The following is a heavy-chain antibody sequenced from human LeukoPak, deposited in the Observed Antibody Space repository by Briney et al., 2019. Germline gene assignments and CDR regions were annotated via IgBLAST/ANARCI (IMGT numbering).Heavy chain of an antibody. Sequence: GGSLRLSCAASGFTFSSYAMSWVRQAPGKGLEWVSAISGSGGSTYYADSVKGRFTIPRDNSKNTLYLQMNSLRAEDTAVYYCAKAEGYCSGGSCSYYFDYWGQGTLVTVSS. CDR2: ISGSGGST. J-gene: IGHJ4*02. CDR3: AKAEGYCSGGSCSYYFDY. CDR1: GFTFSSYA. D-gene: IGHD2-15*01. V-gene: IGHV3-23*01.